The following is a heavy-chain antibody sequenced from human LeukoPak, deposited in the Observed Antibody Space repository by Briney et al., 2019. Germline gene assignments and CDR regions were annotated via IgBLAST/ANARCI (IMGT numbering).Heavy chain of an antibody. D-gene: IGHD6-6*01. Sequence: SETLSLTCGVSGVSITVYYWNWIRQSPGKGLEWMGSISYSGSTNYNPSLKSRVTISIDTSKNRFSLKVSSVIGADTAMYYCARGGSRSYTSSTLDYWGQGTLVTVSS. J-gene: IGHJ4*02. CDR2: ISYSGST. V-gene: IGHV4-59*12. CDR1: GVSITVYY. CDR3: ARGGSRSYTSSTLDY.